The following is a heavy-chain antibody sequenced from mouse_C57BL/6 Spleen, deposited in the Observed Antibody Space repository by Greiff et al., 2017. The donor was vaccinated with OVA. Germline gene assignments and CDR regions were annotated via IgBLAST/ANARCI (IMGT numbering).Heavy chain of an antibody. Sequence: HVQLKQSGPGLVAPSQSLSITCTVSGFSLTSYGVHWVRQPPGKGLEWLVVIWSDGSTTYNSALKSRLSISKDNSKSQVFLKMNSLQTDDTAMYYCARPLYYYGSSFAYWGQGTLVTVSA. V-gene: IGHV2-6*03. D-gene: IGHD1-1*01. CDR3: ARPLYYYGSSFAY. J-gene: IGHJ3*01. CDR2: IWSDGST. CDR1: GFSLTSYG.